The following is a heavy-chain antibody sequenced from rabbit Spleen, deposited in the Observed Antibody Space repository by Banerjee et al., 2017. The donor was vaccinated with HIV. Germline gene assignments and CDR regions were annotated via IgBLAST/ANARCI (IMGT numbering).Heavy chain of an antibody. CDR1: GIDFTNYY. D-gene: IGHD4-1*01. CDR2: IYAAKGST. J-gene: IGHJ3*01. V-gene: IGHV1S43*01. Sequence: QQQLEESGGGLVKPGGTLTLSCKASGIDFTNYYISWVRQAPGKGLEWIGIIYAAKGSTDYASWVNGRLTISSDNAQSTVDLKMTGLTAADTATYFCTRAIVPWLGLTRLDLWGPGTLVTVS. CDR3: TRAIVPWLGLTRLDL.